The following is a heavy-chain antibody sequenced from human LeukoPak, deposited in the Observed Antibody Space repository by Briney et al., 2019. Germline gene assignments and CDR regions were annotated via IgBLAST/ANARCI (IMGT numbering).Heavy chain of an antibody. CDR2: IKQDGSEK. CDR1: GFSFSSYN. J-gene: IGHJ5*02. Sequence: PGGSLRLSCEASGFSFSSYNMDWVRQAPGKGLEWVANIKQDGSEKYYVDSVKGRFTISRDNAKNSLDLQMNSLRAEDTALYYCATGRINMTPWGQGTQVTVSS. V-gene: IGHV3-7*01. D-gene: IGHD3-22*01. CDR3: ATGRINMTP.